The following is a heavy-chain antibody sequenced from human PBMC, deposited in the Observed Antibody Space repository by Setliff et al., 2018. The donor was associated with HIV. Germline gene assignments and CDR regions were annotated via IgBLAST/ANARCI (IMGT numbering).Heavy chain of an antibody. Sequence: GGSLRLSCAASGFTVSSNYMNWVRQAPGKGLEWVSIIYSGGTTYYADPVKGRFTISRDNAENSLYLQMNSLRVEDTAVYYCARWRWEQSEFDHWGQGNQVTVSS. CDR1: GFTVSSNY. CDR2: IYSGGTT. J-gene: IGHJ4*02. V-gene: IGHV3-53*01. CDR3: ARWRWEQSEFDH. D-gene: IGHD1-1*01.